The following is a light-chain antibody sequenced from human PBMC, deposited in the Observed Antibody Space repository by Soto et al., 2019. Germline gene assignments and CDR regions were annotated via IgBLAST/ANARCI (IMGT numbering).Light chain of an antibody. V-gene: IGKV3-20*01. Sequence: DIVLTQSPGTLSLSPGERATLSCRATESITSSQLAWYQEKPGQAPRLLIYFASIRATGIPDRFSGSGSGTDFTLTISRLEPEDSAVYYCLHYFTAPHSFGQGTKLEI. CDR2: FAS. J-gene: IGKJ2*03. CDR1: ESITSSQ. CDR3: LHYFTAPHS.